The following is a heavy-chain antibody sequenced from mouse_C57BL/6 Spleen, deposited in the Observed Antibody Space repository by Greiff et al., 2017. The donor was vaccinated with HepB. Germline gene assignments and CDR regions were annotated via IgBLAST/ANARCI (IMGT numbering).Heavy chain of an antibody. V-gene: IGHV5-4*01. J-gene: IGHJ3*01. CDR1: GFTFSSYA. CDR2: ISDGGSYT. CDR3: ARDDYDFAY. Sequence: EVMLVESGGGLVKPGGSLKLSCAASGFTFSSYAMSWVRQTPEKRLEWVATISDGGSYTYYPDNVKGRFTISRDNAKNNLYLQMSHLKSEDTAMYYCARDDYDFAYWGQGTLVTVSA. D-gene: IGHD2-4*01.